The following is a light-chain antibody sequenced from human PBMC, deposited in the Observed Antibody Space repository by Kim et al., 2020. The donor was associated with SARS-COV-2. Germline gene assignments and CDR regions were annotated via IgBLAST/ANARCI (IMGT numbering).Light chain of an antibody. V-gene: IGLV2-8*01. J-gene: IGLJ2*01. CDR1: SSDVGGYNY. CDR3: LSYAGRTKLL. Sequence: QSALTQPPSASGSPGQSVTISCTGTSSDVGGYNYVSWYQQHPGKAPKLLIYEVNKRPSGVPDRFSGSKSGNTASLSVSGLQADDEAHYFCLSYAGRTKLLFGGGTKVTVL. CDR2: EVN.